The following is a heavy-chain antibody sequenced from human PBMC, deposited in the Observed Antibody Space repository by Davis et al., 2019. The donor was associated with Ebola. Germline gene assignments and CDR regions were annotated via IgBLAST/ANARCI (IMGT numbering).Heavy chain of an antibody. CDR2: INAGNGNT. CDR1: GYTFTSYA. J-gene: IGHJ4*02. CDR3: ARSHVYSSGWPN. V-gene: IGHV1-3*01. Sequence: ASVKVSCKASGYTFTSYAMHWVRQAPGQRLEWMGWINAGNGNTKYSQKFQGRVTITRDTSASTAYMELSSLRSEDTAVYYCARSHVYSSGWPNWGQGTLVTVSS. D-gene: IGHD6-19*01.